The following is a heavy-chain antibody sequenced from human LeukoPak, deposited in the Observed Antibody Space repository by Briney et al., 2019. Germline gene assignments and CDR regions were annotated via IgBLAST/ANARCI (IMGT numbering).Heavy chain of an antibody. Sequence: SETLSLTCTVSGGSISSYYWSWIRQPPGKGLEWIGYIYYSGSTNYNPSLKSRVTISVDTSKNQFSLKLSSVTAADTAVYYCARVSSSWHGVTDYWGQGTLVTVSS. CDR1: GGSISSYY. CDR2: IYYSGST. J-gene: IGHJ4*02. CDR3: ARVSSSWHGVTDY. V-gene: IGHV4-59*01. D-gene: IGHD6-13*01.